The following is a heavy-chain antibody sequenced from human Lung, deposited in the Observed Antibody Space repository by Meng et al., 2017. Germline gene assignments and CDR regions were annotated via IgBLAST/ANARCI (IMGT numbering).Heavy chain of an antibody. CDR2: INAGNGNT. CDR1: GYTFTNHA. D-gene: IGHD6-19*01. CDR3: ARDYSSGWYYFDY. Sequence: QVQLVQSGAEVKKPGASVKVSCKASGYTFTNHAMQWVRQAPGQRLEWMGWINAGNGNTKYLQKFQGRVTITRDTSASTAYMELSSLRFEDTAMYYCARDYSSGWYYFDYWGQGTLVTVSS. J-gene: IGHJ4*02. V-gene: IGHV1-3*01.